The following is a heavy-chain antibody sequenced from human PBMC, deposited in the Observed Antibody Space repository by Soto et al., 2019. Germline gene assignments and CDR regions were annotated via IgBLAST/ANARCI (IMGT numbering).Heavy chain of an antibody. CDR2: ISYDGSNK. J-gene: IGHJ6*02. Sequence: HPGGSLRLSCAASGFTFSSYGMHWVRQAPGKGLEWVAVISYDGSNKYYADSVKGRFTISRDNSKNTLYLQMNSLRAEDTAVYYCAKDLGEPRDFYYYYGMDVWGQGTTVTVSS. CDR1: GFTFSSYG. V-gene: IGHV3-30*18. CDR3: AKDLGEPRDFYYYYGMDV.